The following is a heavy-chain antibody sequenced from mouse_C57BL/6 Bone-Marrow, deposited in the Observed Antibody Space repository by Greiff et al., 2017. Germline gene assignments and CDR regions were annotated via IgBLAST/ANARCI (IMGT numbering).Heavy chain of an antibody. CDR1: GFSLTSYA. D-gene: IGHD2-3*01. Sequence: VQVVESGPGLVAPSQSLSITCTVSGFSLTSYAISWVRQPPGKGLEWLGVIWTGGGTNYNSALKSRLSISKDNSKSQVFLKMNSLQTDDTARYYCARNPRWLLDYYAMDYWGQGTSVTVSS. J-gene: IGHJ4*01. CDR2: IWTGGGT. V-gene: IGHV2-9-1*01. CDR3: ARNPRWLLDYYAMDY.